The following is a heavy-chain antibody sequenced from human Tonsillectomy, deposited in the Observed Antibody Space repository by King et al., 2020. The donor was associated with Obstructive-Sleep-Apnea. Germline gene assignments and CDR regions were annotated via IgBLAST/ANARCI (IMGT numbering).Heavy chain of an antibody. D-gene: IGHD3-9*01. J-gene: IGHJ4*02. CDR1: GFTFDDYG. V-gene: IGHV3-9*01. CDR3: AKASYDILTGYDDY. Sequence: VQLVESGGVLVQPGRSPRLSCSASGFTFDDYGMHWVRQAPGKGRVWVPGICWNSGSLVCAGSVKGRFTISRDNAKNSLYLQMNSLRAEETALYYCAKASYDILTGYDDYWGQGTLVTVSS. CDR2: ICWNSGSL.